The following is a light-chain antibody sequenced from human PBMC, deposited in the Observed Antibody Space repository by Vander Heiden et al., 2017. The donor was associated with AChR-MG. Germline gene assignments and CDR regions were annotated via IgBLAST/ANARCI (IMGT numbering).Light chain of an antibody. V-gene: IGLV3-21*02. Sequence: SYVLTQPPSVSVAPGQPAMITIGDRNSGTKSVHWYQQKPVQAPVGVISHDRDRPAEIPERFSGSNSGNTATLTISGVEAGDEADYYCQVWDSSSDHHVIFGGGTKLNVL. CDR2: HDR. CDR1: NSGTKS. J-gene: IGLJ2*01. CDR3: QVWDSSSDHHVI.